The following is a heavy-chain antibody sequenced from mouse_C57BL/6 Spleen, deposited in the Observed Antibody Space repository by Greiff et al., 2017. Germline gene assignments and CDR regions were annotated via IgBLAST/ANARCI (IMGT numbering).Heavy chain of an antibody. CDR1: GFTFSSYG. J-gene: IGHJ2*01. CDR3: AGLPLTGTDYLDY. V-gene: IGHV5-6*01. CDR2: ISSGGSYT. Sequence: EVMLVESGGDLVKPGGSLKLSCAASGFTFSSYGMSWVRQTPDKRLEWVATISSGGSYTYYPDSVKGRFTISRDNAKNTLYLQMSSLKSEDTAMYFCAGLPLTGTDYLDYWGQGTTLTVSS. D-gene: IGHD4-1*01.